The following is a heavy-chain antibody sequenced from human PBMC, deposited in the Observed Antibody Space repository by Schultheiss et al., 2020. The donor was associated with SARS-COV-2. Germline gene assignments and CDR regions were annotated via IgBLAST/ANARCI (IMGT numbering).Heavy chain of an antibody. Sequence: SETLSLTCAVSGYSISSGYYWGWIRQPPGKGLEWIGSIYHSGSTYYNPSLKSRVTISVDTSKNQFSLKLSSVTAADTAVYYCARMTTVTTDWFDPWGQGTLVTVSS. V-gene: IGHV4-38-2*01. CDR3: ARMTTVTTDWFDP. J-gene: IGHJ5*02. CDR2: IYHSGST. CDR1: GYSISSGYY. D-gene: IGHD4-17*01.